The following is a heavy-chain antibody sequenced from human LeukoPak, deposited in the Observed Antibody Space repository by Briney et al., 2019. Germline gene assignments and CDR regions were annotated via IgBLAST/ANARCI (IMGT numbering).Heavy chain of an antibody. CDR1: GFTFSSYS. Sequence: GGSLRLSCAASGFTFSSYSMNWVRQAPGKGLEWVSYISSSSSTIYYADSVKGRFTISKDNAKNSLYLQMNSLRDEDTAVYYCARTISSTSWGLDYWGQGTLVTVSS. J-gene: IGHJ4*02. V-gene: IGHV3-48*02. CDR3: ARTISSTSWGLDY. CDR2: ISSSSSTI. D-gene: IGHD2-2*01.